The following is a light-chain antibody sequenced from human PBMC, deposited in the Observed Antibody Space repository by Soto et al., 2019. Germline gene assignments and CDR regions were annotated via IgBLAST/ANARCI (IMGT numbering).Light chain of an antibody. Sequence: VLTQSPGTLSLSPGERATLSCRASQSVSSYLAWYQQKAGQAPRLLIYEGSNRATGIPARFSGSGSGTDFTLTISSLEPEDFAVYYCQQRSNWPITFGQGTRLEIK. CDR3: QQRSNWPIT. J-gene: IGKJ5*01. CDR1: QSVSSY. V-gene: IGKV3-11*01. CDR2: EGS.